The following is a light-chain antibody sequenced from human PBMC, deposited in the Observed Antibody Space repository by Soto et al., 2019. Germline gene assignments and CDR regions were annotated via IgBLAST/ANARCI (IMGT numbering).Light chain of an antibody. V-gene: IGKV1-5*01. J-gene: IGKJ1*01. CDR3: QQYNSHWT. Sequence: DIKMTQSPSTLSASVGDRVTIPCRASQSISSWLAWYQQKPGKAPKILIYDASSLESGVPSRFSGSGSGTEFTLTISSLQPDDFATYYCQQYNSHWTFGQGTKVDI. CDR2: DAS. CDR1: QSISSW.